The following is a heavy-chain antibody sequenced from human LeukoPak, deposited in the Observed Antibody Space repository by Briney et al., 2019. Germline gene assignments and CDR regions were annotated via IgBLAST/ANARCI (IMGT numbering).Heavy chain of an antibody. Sequence: SVKVSCKASGGTFSSYAISWVRQAPGQGLEWMGRIIPILGIANYAQKFQGRVTITADKSTSTAYMELSSLRSEDTAVYYYATGRGGDYPLDVDPWGQGTLVTVSS. CDR1: GGTFSSYA. V-gene: IGHV1-69*04. J-gene: IGHJ5*02. CDR2: IIPILGIA. CDR3: ATGRGGDYPLDVDP. D-gene: IGHD2-21*02.